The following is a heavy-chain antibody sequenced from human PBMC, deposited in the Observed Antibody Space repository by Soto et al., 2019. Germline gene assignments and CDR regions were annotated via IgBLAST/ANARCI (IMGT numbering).Heavy chain of an antibody. CDR2: IIPIFGTA. D-gene: IGHD1-26*01. CDR3: ARGKSRSGSYSGWDY. Sequence: QVPLVQSGAEVKQPGSSVKVSCKASGGNFSMYVIRWVRQAPGQGLQWMGGIIPIFGTANYAQKFQGRVTITADESTSTAYMELSSLRSEDTAVYYCARGKSRSGSYSGWDYWGQGTLVTVSS. V-gene: IGHV1-69*01. J-gene: IGHJ4*02. CDR1: GGNFSMYV.